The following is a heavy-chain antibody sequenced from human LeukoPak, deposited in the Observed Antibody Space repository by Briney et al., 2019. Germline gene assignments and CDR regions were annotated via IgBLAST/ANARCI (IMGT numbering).Heavy chain of an antibody. CDR2: INNDGSST. J-gene: IGHJ4*02. Sequence: GGSLRLSCAASGFTFSDYWMHWVRQAPGKGLVWVSRINNDGSSTTYADSVKGRFTISRDNAKNTLYLQINSLRAEDTAVYYCAKDSGSSSWFLDYWGQGTLVTVSS. V-gene: IGHV3-74*03. CDR1: GFTFSDYW. D-gene: IGHD6-13*01. CDR3: AKDSGSSSWFLDY.